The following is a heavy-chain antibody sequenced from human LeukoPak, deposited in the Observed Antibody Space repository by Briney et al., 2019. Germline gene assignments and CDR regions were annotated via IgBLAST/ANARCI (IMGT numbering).Heavy chain of an antibody. Sequence: LGESLKISCKASGYSFTNYWIGWVRQMPGKGLEWMGIIYPGDSDTKYNPSFQGQVTISADKSTNTASLQWSSLRASDTAMYYCARQGTIVAGTLGTTFDYWGQGTLLTVSS. V-gene: IGHV5-51*01. J-gene: IGHJ4*02. D-gene: IGHD5-12*01. CDR3: ARQGTIVAGTLGTTFDY. CDR2: IYPGDSDT. CDR1: GYSFTNYW.